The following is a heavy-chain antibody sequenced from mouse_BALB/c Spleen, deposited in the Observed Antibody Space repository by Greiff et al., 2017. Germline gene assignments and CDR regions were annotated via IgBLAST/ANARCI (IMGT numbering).Heavy chain of an antibody. V-gene: IGHV5-17*02. CDR2: ISSGSSTI. CDR3: ARSHYYGNYVGYAMDY. CDR1: GFTFSSFG. Sequence: EVHLVESGGGLVQPGGSRKLSCAASGFTFSSFGMHWVRQAPEKGLEWVAYISSGSSTIYYADTVKGRFTISRDNPKNTLFLQMTSLRSEDTAMYYCARSHYYGNYVGYAMDYWGQGTSVTVSS. J-gene: IGHJ4*01. D-gene: IGHD2-1*01.